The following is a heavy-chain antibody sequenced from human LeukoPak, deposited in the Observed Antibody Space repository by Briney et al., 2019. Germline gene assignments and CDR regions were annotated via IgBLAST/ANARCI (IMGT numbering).Heavy chain of an antibody. V-gene: IGHV1-2*02. CDR3: ARWHTGRFGELFYFDY. D-gene: IGHD3-10*01. CDR2: INPNSGGT. J-gene: IGHJ4*02. CDR1: GYTFTGYY. Sequence: ASVKVSCKASGYTFTGYYMHWVRQAPGQGLEWMGWINPNSGGTNYAQKFQGRVTMTRDTSISTAYTGLSRLRSDDTAVYYCARWHTGRFGELFYFDYWGQGTLVTVSS.